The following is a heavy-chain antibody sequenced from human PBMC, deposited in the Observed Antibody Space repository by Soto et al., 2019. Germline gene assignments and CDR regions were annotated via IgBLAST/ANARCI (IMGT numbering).Heavy chain of an antibody. V-gene: IGHV1-69*13. Sequence: GASVKVSCKASGGTFSSYAISWVRQAPGQGLEWMGGIIPIFGTANYAQKFQGRVTITADESTSTAYMELSSLRSEDTAVYYCARDTYYYDSRGYYPQDYWGQGTLVTVSS. CDR1: GGTFSSYA. D-gene: IGHD3-22*01. CDR3: ARDTYYYDSRGYYPQDY. J-gene: IGHJ4*02. CDR2: IIPIFGTA.